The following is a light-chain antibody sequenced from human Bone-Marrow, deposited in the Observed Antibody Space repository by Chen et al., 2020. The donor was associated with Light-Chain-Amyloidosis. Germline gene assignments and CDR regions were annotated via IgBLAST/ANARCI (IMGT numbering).Light chain of an antibody. Sequence: QSALPQPAAVSGSPGPAITISCTGTSSNVGGDNHVSWYQQHPDQAPKIMIYEVTNRPSWVPDRFSGSKSDNTASLTISGLQTEDEADYFCSSYTSTNTLVFGSGTRVTVL. CDR3: SSYTSTNTLV. CDR2: EVT. CDR1: SSNVGGDNH. V-gene: IGLV2-14*01. J-gene: IGLJ1*01.